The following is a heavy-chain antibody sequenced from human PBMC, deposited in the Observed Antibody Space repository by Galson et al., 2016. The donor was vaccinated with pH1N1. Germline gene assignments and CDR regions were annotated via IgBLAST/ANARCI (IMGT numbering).Heavy chain of an antibody. CDR2: ISPMFDTT. D-gene: IGHD5-18*01. Sequence: SVKVSCKASGVTFTIYTIAWVRQAPGQGLEWMGGISPMFDTTTYAQKFQGRVTITADRLTTTLYMNRSSLGFDDTAVYYCARGFRGGYNYALFDHWGQGSLVIVSS. V-gene: IGHV1-69*06. J-gene: IGHJ4*02. CDR3: ARGFRGGYNYALFDH. CDR1: GVTFTIYT.